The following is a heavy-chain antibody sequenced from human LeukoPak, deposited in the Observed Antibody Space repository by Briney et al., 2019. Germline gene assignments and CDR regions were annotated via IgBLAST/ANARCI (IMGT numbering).Heavy chain of an antibody. D-gene: IGHD3-10*01. CDR1: GFTDSSNY. CDR2: IYSGGST. V-gene: IGHV3-66*01. Sequence: GGSLRLSCAASGFTDSSNYMSWVRQAPGKGLEWVSVIYSGGSTYYADSVKGRFTISRDNPKNTLYLQMNSLRAEDTAVYYCARDLTMVRGVWAFDIWGQGTMVTVSS. J-gene: IGHJ3*02. CDR3: ARDLTMVRGVWAFDI.